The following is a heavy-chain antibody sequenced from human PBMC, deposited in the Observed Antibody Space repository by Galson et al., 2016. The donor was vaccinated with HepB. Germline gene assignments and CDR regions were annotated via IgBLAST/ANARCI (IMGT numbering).Heavy chain of an antibody. CDR2: IIPVFGAT. J-gene: IGHJ6*02. D-gene: IGHD6-6*01. CDR3: AKGIAASRTRYYVLEV. Sequence: SVKVSCKASGGTFSNYAIGWVRQARGQGLEWMGGIIPVFGATNYAQRFQGRLTITADNSANIVYMELISLRPEDTAVYYCAKGIAASRTRYYVLEVWGQGTTVTVS. CDR1: GGTFSNYA. V-gene: IGHV1-69*06.